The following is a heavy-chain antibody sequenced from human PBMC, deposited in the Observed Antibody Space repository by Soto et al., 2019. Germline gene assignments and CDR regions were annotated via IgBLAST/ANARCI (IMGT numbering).Heavy chain of an antibody. Sequence: EEQLVETGGGLIQPGGSLRLSCAASGFNVSSNYMNWVRQAPGKGPEWVSSIYSGGNTYYADSVKGRITISRDNSKNTVDLQMNSLRAEDTAVYYCERDLSLTIVGVGNRYYVMEVWGHGTTVTVSS. CDR2: IYSGGNT. D-gene: IGHD3-3*01. J-gene: IGHJ6*02. CDR3: ERDLSLTIVGVGNRYYVMEV. CDR1: GFNVSSNY. V-gene: IGHV3-53*02.